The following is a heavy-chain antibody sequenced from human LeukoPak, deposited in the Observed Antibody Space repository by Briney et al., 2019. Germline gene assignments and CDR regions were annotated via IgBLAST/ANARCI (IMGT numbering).Heavy chain of an antibody. V-gene: IGHV5-51*01. Sequence: GESLKISCKGSGYSFTSYWIGWVRQMPGKGLEWMGIIYPGDSDTRYSPSFQGQVTISADKSISTAYLQWSSLKASDTAMYYCARLEYCSGGSCYSGTNWFDPWGQGTLVTVSS. CDR2: IYPGDSDT. D-gene: IGHD2-15*01. J-gene: IGHJ5*02. CDR1: GYSFTSYW. CDR3: ARLEYCSGGSCYSGTNWFDP.